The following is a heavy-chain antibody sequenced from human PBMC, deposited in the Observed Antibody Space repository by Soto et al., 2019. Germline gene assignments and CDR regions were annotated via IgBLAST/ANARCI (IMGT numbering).Heavy chain of an antibody. Sequence: QVQLVQSGAEVKKPGASVKVSCKASGYTFTGYYIHWVRQAPGQGLEWMGWINPNSGGTKYAQKFQGRVTMTRDTSISTAYMELGRLRSDDTALYYCARVIAAAAFYYGMDVWGQGTTVTVSS. CDR3: ARVIAAAAFYYGMDV. CDR2: INPNSGGT. CDR1: GYTFTGYY. V-gene: IGHV1-2*02. D-gene: IGHD6-13*01. J-gene: IGHJ6*02.